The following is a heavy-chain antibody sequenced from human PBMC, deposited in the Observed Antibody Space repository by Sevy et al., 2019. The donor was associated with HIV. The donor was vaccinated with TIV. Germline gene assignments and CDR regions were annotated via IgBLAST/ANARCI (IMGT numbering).Heavy chain of an antibody. V-gene: IGHV3-30*04. CDR3: ARDGIIGSSTQYYYYGMDV. Sequence: GGSLRLSCAASGFTFSSYAMHWVRQAPGKGLEWVAVISYDGGNKYYADSVKGRFTISRDNSKNTLYLQMNSLRAEDTAVYYCARDGIIGSSTQYYYYGMDVWGQGTTVTVSS. D-gene: IGHD6-6*01. CDR1: GFTFSSYA. CDR2: ISYDGGNK. J-gene: IGHJ6*02.